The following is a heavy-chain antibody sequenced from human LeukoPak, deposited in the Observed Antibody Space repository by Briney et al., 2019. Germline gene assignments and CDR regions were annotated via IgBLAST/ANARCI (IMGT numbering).Heavy chain of an antibody. CDR3: AREKDSSSLGNSFDY. Sequence: GGSLRLSCAASGFTFSTYSMNWVRQAPGKGLEWVSFISSSSSYIYYADSVKGRFTISRDNAKNSLYLQMNSLRAEDTAVYYCAREKDSSSLGNSFDYWGQGTLVTVSS. CDR1: GFTFSTYS. D-gene: IGHD6-6*01. CDR2: ISSSSSYI. V-gene: IGHV3-21*01. J-gene: IGHJ4*02.